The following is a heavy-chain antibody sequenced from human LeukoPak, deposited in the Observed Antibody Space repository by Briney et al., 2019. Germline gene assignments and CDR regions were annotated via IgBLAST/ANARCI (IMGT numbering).Heavy chain of an antibody. V-gene: IGHV3-30-3*01. CDR2: ISYDGNTK. CDR1: GFTFSSYS. D-gene: IGHD1-14*01. J-gene: IGHJ3*01. Sequence: GGSLRLSCAASGFTFSSYSIHWVRQGPGKGLEWVAVISYDGNTKYYADSVKGRFTISRDNSKNTLYLQMNSLRAEDTAVYYCTREITFGVFDVWGQGTVVTVSS. CDR3: TREITFGVFDV.